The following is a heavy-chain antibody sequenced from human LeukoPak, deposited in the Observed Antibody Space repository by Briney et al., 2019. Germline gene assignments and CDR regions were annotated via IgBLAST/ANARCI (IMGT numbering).Heavy chain of an antibody. D-gene: IGHD3-10*01. CDR1: GYTFTGYY. Sequence: ASVKVSCKASGYTFTGYYMHWVRQAPGQGLEWMGWINPNSGNTGYAQKFQGRVTITRNTSISTAYMELSSLRSDDTAVYYCAAGGSWFDPWGQGTLVTVSS. CDR3: AAGGSWFDP. V-gene: IGHV1-8*03. CDR2: INPNSGNT. J-gene: IGHJ5*02.